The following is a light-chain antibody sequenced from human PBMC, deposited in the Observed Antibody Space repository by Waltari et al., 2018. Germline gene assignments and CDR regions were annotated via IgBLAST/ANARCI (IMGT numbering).Light chain of an antibody. J-gene: IGKJ2*03. CDR2: GAS. Sequence: DIQMTQSPSSLSASAGDTVTISCRASQCISTSLSWYQQRPGQTPKRLIYGASGLESGVPSRFSGRGSGTDFTLTINSLQPEDFTTYYCLQYNSPPFSFGQGTKVEIK. CDR3: LQYNSPPFS. V-gene: IGKV1-17*01. CDR1: QCISTS.